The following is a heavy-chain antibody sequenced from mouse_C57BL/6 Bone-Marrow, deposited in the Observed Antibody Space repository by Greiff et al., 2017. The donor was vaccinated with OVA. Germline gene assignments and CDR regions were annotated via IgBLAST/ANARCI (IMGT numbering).Heavy chain of an antibody. CDR3: AIGGSSSFYYAMDY. D-gene: IGHD1-1*01. J-gene: IGHJ4*01. Sequence: VQLQQPGAELVKPGASVKVSCKASGYTFTNYWMHWAKQRPGQGLEWIGRLHPSDSDTNYNQKFKGKATLTVDKSSSTAYMQLSSLTSADSAVYYCAIGGSSSFYYAMDYWGQVTSVTVAS. CDR2: LHPSDSDT. V-gene: IGHV1-74*01. CDR1: GYTFTNYW.